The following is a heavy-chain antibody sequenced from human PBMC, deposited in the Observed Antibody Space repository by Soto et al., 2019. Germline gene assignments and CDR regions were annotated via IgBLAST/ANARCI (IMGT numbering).Heavy chain of an antibody. CDR1: GGTFSSHP. J-gene: IGHJ4*02. CDR2: IIPILGIA. CDR3: ARVYSSRPYDY. D-gene: IGHD6-13*01. Sequence: SAKVFGTASGGTFSSHPIRWVRQAPGQGLEWMGRIIPILGIANYAQKFQGRVTITADKSTSTAYMELSSLRSEDTAVYYCARVYSSRPYDYWGQGTLVTVSS. V-gene: IGHV1-69*04.